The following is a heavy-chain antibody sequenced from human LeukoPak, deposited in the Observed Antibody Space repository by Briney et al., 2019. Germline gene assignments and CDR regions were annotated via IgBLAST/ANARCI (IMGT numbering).Heavy chain of an antibody. J-gene: IGHJ4*02. Sequence: ASVKVSCKASGYTFTSYGISWVRQAPGQGLEWMGWISAYNGNTNYAQKLQGRVTMTTDTSTSTAYMELRSLRSDDTAVYYCARGTFTYYYDSSGYYSYWGQGTLVTVSS. CDR1: GYTFTSYG. V-gene: IGHV1-18*01. CDR2: ISAYNGNT. D-gene: IGHD3-22*01. CDR3: ARGTFTYYYDSSGYYSY.